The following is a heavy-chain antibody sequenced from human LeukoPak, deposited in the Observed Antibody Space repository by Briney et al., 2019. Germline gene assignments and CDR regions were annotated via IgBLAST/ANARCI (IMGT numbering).Heavy chain of an antibody. J-gene: IGHJ4*02. D-gene: IGHD2-2*01. CDR1: GGTFSSYT. V-gene: IGHV1-69*05. CDR3: ARVGCSSSSCLDY. Sequence: SVKVSCKASGGTFSSYTISWVRQAPGQGLEWTGRIIPIFGTANYAQKFQGRVTITTDESTSTAYMELSSLRSEDTAVYYCARVGCSSSSCLDYWGQGTLVTVSS. CDR2: IIPIFGTA.